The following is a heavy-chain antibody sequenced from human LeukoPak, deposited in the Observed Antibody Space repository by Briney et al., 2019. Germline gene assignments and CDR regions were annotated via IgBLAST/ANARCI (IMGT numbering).Heavy chain of an antibody. CDR2: IIPIFGTA. CDR1: GGTFSSYA. CDR3: ARHGRAVAGTLRGAFDI. J-gene: IGHJ3*02. V-gene: IGHV1-69*05. D-gene: IGHD6-19*01. Sequence: ASVKVSCKASGGTFSSYAISWVRQAPGQGLEWMGGIIPIFGTANYAQKFQGRVTITTDESTSTAYMELSSLRSEDTAVYYCARHGRAVAGTLRGAFDIWGQGTMVTVSS.